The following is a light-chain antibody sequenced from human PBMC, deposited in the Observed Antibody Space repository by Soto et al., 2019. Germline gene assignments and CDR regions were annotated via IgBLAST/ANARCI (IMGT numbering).Light chain of an antibody. J-gene: IGKJ4*01. CDR3: QQLNNWPLT. Sequence: EIVLIQSPATLSLSPGERATLSCRGTQSVSGHLAWYQQKPGQAPRLLIYEASNRATGIPARFSGSGSGTAFNLTISSLEPEDFAVYYCQQLNNWPLTFGGGTKVEV. CDR2: EAS. CDR1: QSVSGH. V-gene: IGKV3-11*01.